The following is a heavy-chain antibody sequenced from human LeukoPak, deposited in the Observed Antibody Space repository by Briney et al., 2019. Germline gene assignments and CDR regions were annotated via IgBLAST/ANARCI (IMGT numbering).Heavy chain of an antibody. CDR3: ARHRGGHYRSAFDY. CDR1: GDSISSTLHY. CDR2: IISGGTT. Sequence: PSETLSLTCSVSGDSISSTLHYWGWIRQPPGKGLEWAGSIISGGTTYYNPSLQSRVSISTDTSKNQFSLTLNSVTAADTAIYYCARHRGGHYRSAFDYWGQGSLVTVSS. J-gene: IGHJ4*02. D-gene: IGHD3-22*01. V-gene: IGHV4-39*01.